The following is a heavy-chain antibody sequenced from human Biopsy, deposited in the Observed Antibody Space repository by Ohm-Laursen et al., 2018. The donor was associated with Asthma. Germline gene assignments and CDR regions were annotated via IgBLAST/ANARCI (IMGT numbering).Heavy chain of an antibody. CDR1: GYTFNSAG. V-gene: IGHV1-18*01. CDR2: ISVYNGNT. CDR3: ARAVDYSHYYGIDF. J-gene: IGHJ6*02. Sequence: VASVKASCNTSGYTFNSAGITWVRQAPGQGLEWMGWISVYNGNTKVAQKLQDRVTMITDTSTSTAYMELRSLRSDDTAVYFCARAVDYSHYYGIDFWGQGTTVTVS. D-gene: IGHD3-10*01.